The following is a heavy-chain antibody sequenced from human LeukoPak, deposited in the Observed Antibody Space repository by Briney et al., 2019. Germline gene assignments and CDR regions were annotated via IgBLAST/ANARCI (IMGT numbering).Heavy chain of an antibody. Sequence: ASVKVSCKASGYTFTSYAMHWVRQAPGQRLEWMGWINAGNGNTKYSQKFQGRVTITRDTSASTAYMELGSLRSEDTAVYYCAREDPGLYFDYWGQGTLVTVSS. CDR1: GYTFTSYA. CDR2: INAGNGNT. V-gene: IGHV1-3*01. J-gene: IGHJ4*02. D-gene: IGHD7-27*01. CDR3: AREDPGLYFDY.